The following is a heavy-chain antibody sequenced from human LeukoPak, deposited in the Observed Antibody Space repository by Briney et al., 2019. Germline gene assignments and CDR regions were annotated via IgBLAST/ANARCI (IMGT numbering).Heavy chain of an antibody. CDR1: GGSISSNNYY. V-gene: IGHV3-53*01. CDR2: IYSSGDT. CDR3: VKWSHDSNGYYSTFDV. D-gene: IGHD3-22*01. Sequence: ETLSLTCTVSGGSISSNNYYWGWVRQAPGKGLEWVSVIYSSGDTYYADSVKGRFTISRDNSKNTLILQMKTLRAEDTAVYYCVKWSHDSNGYYSTFDVWGQGTVVTVSS. J-gene: IGHJ3*01.